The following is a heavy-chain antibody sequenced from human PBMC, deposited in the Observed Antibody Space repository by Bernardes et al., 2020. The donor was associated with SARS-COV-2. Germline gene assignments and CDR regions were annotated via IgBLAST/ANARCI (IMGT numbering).Heavy chain of an antibody. J-gene: IGHJ4*02. CDR1: GFTFSGYA. V-gene: IGHV3-23*01. D-gene: IGHD3-10*01. Sequence: GGSLRVSCAASGFTFSGYAMSWVRQAPGKGLEWVSGINRIGDGTFYTDSVKGRFTISRDNSKNTLYLQLTNVRADDTAVYYCAKDRPQRPPLIRGGHVVDYWGQGALVTVSS. CDR2: INRIGDGT. CDR3: AKDRPQRPPLIRGGHVVDY.